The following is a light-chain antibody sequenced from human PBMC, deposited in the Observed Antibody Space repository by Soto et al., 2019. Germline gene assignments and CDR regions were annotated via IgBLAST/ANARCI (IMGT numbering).Light chain of an antibody. CDR1: SSDVGGYNS. J-gene: IGLJ1*01. CDR2: DVT. Sequence: SVLTQPASVSGSAGQSSTISCTGTSSDVGGYNSVSWYRQDPGKAPKLIIYDVTYRPSGVSNRFSGSKSGNTASLTISGLQSEDEADYHCSSFTSSITYVFGTGTKVTVL. CDR3: SSFTSSITYV. V-gene: IGLV2-14*01.